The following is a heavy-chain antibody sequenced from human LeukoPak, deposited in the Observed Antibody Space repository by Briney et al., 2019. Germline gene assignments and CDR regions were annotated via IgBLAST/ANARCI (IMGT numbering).Heavy chain of an antibody. Sequence: GGSLRLSCAASGLTFSSSAMSWVRQAPGMGLRWVSSITGSGDYTQYADSVKGRFTISRDNSKNTLYLQMNSLRAEDTAIYYCAKEHPYGDSFDYWGQGTLVTVSS. J-gene: IGHJ4*02. CDR2: ITGSGDYT. D-gene: IGHD4-17*01. V-gene: IGHV3-23*01. CDR1: GLTFSSSA. CDR3: AKEHPYGDSFDY.